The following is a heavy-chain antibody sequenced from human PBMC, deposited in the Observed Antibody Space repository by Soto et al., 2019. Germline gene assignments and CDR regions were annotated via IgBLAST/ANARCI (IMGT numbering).Heavy chain of an antibody. CDR3: ARGSSSWYWLDP. J-gene: IGHJ5*02. CDR2: IIPIFGTA. CDR1: GGTFSSYA. V-gene: IGHV1-69*13. D-gene: IGHD6-13*01. Sequence: ASVKVSCKASGGTFSSYAISWVRQAPGQGLEWMGGIIPIFGTANYAQKFQGRVTITADESTSTAYMELSSLRSEDTAVYYCARGSSSWYWLDPWGQGTLVTVSS.